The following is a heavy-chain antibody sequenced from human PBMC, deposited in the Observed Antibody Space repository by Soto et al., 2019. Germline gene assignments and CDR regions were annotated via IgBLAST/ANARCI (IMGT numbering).Heavy chain of an antibody. J-gene: IGHJ4*02. CDR1: GFTFSNYH. V-gene: IGHV3-11*04. D-gene: IGHD3-3*01. CDR2: ISHSFLTI. CDR3: EATHYDFWSGYVDY. Sequence: GGSLSLSCAASGFTFSNYHISWLRQAPGKGLEWVSDISHSFLTIHYAESVKGRFTISRDNAKNSLFLQMNSLSAEDTAVYYCEATHYDFWSGYVDYWGQGTQVTVSS.